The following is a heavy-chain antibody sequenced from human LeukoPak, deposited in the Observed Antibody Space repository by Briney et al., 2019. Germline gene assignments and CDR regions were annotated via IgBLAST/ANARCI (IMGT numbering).Heavy chain of an antibody. CDR1: GGSISTYY. CDR3: ARSIRGPLYSDY. Sequence: SETLSLTCTVSGGSISTYYWSWLRQSPGKGLEWIGYIYYSGSTNCSPSLKSRVTISVDTSKNQFSLKLNSMTAADTAVYYCARSIRGPLYSDYWGQGILVTVSS. V-gene: IGHV4-59*01. D-gene: IGHD2-21*01. CDR2: IYYSGST. J-gene: IGHJ4*02.